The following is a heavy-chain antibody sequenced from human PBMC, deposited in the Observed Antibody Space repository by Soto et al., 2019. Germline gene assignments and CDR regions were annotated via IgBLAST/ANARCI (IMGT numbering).Heavy chain of an antibody. J-gene: IGHJ3*02. D-gene: IGHD1-1*01. V-gene: IGHV3-9*01. CDR2: ISWNSGSI. CDR1: GFTFDDYA. CDR3: AKDRRGGIKEGGAFDI. Sequence: EVQLVESGGGLVQPGRSLRLSCAASGFTFDDYAMHWVRQAPGKGLEWVSGISWNSGSIGYADSVKGRFTISRDNAKNSLYLQRNRRRAEDTALYYCAKDRRGGIKEGGAFDIWGQGTMVTVSS.